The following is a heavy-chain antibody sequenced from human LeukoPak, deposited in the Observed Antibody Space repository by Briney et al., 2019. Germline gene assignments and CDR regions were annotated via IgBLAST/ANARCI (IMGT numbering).Heavy chain of an antibody. V-gene: IGHV3-23*01. Sequence: GALRLSCAASGFIFSNYAMYWVRQAPGKGLEWVSAISGRSNNTYYADSVKGRFTISRDSSKNTLYLQMNSLRADDTAVYYCAKWEDYDVLTGYYVSDFWGQGTLVTVSS. CDR3: AKWEDYDVLTGYYVSDF. J-gene: IGHJ4*02. CDR1: GFIFSNYA. D-gene: IGHD3-9*01. CDR2: ISGRSNNT.